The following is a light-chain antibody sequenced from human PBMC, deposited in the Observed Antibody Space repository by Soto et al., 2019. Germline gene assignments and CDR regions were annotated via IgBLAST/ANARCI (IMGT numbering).Light chain of an antibody. CDR1: QGISSY. CDR2: AAS. J-gene: IGKJ3*01. V-gene: IGKV1-9*01. CDR3: QQLNSYPQF. Sequence: DIQLTQSPSFLSASVGDRVTITCRASQGISSYLAWYQQKPGKAPKLLIYAASTLQSGVPSRFSGSGSGTEFTLTISSLQPEDFATYSCQQLNSYPQFFGPGTKVDIK.